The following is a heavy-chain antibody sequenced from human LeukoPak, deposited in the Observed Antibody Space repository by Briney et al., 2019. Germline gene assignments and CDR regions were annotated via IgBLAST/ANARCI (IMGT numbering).Heavy chain of an antibody. CDR2: MNLNSGNT. Sequence: ASVKVSCTASGYTFTSYDINWVRQATGQGLEWMGWMNLNSGNTGYAQKFQGRVTMTRNTSISTAYMELSSLRSEDTAVYYCARGIYYGSGRRVPNDYWGQGTLVTVSS. CDR3: ARGIYYGSGRRVPNDY. D-gene: IGHD3-10*01. J-gene: IGHJ4*02. V-gene: IGHV1-8*01. CDR1: GYTFTSYD.